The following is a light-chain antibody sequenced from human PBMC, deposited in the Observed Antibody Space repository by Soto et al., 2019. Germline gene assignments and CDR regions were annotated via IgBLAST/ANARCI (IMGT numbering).Light chain of an antibody. CDR3: LLYFGGTQLI. Sequence: QTVVTQEPSLTVSPGGTVTLTCASSTGAVTTVYYPNWFQQKPGQAPRPLIYSTYNRHSWTPARFSGSLLGGKAALTLSGVQPEDEAEYFCLLYFGGTQLIFGGGTKLTVL. V-gene: IGLV7-43*01. J-gene: IGLJ2*01. CDR2: STY. CDR1: TGAVTTVYY.